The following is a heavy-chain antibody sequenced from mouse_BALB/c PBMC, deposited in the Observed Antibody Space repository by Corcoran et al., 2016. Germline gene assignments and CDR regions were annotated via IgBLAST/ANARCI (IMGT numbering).Heavy chain of an antibody. J-gene: IGHJ1*01. D-gene: IGHD1-1*01. Sequence: QVQLQQSGAELMEPGASVKISCKATGYTFSSYWIEWVKQRPGHGLEWIGEILPGSGSTNYNEKFKGKATFTADTSSNTAYMQLSSLTSEDSAVYYCARNYGSSYDWYFDVWGAGTTVTVSS. CDR2: ILPGSGST. CDR3: ARNYGSSYDWYFDV. V-gene: IGHV1-9*01. CDR1: GYTFSSYW.